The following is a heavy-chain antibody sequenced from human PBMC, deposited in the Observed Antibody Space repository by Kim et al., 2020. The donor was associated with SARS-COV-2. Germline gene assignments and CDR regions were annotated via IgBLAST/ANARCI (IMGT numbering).Heavy chain of an antibody. CDR3: ARGFFREGFDA. D-gene: IGHD1-26*01. CDR1: GFTFSSYW. V-gene: IGHV3-74*01. J-gene: IGHJ6*02. CDR2: ISSEGGKT. Sequence: GGSLRLSCEASGFTFSSYWMNWVRQAPGKGLVWVSRISSEGGKTHYADFVKGRFTLSRDNAEETVTLNMNSLGVDDTAVYYCARGFFREGFDAWGQGTTVTVYS.